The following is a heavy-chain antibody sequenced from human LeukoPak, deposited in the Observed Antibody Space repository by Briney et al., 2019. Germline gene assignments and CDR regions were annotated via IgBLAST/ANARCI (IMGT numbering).Heavy chain of an antibody. CDR2: GCPSGSS. CDR1: RDSINSIYC. D-gene: IGHD3-10*01. Sequence: PSETLSLTCTVSRDSINSIYCWGWIRPPPGKGLEWIGTGCPSGSSYYNPSLESRVTISIDTSKIQFSLRLSSVTAADTAVYYCARVCCYFDSESKSNWFDPWGQGTLVTVSA. V-gene: IGHV4-38-2*02. J-gene: IGHJ5*02. CDR3: ARVCCYFDSESKSNWFDP.